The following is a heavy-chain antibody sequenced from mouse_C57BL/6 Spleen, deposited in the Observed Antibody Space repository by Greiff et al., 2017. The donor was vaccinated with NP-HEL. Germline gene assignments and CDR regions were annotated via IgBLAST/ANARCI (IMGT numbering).Heavy chain of an antibody. CDR3: ARSYGSSYEGAY. V-gene: IGHV1-19*01. CDR1: GYTFTDYY. Sequence: VQLQQSGPVLVKPGASVKMSCKASGYTFTDYYMNWVKQSHGKSLEWIGVINPYNGGTSYNQKFKGKATLTVDKSSSTAYMELNSLTSEDSAVYYCARSYGSSYEGAYWGQGTLVTVSA. J-gene: IGHJ3*01. D-gene: IGHD1-1*01. CDR2: INPYNGGT.